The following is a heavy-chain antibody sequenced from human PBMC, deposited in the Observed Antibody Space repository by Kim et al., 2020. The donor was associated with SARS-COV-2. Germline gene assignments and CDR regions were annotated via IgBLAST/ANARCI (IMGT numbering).Heavy chain of an antibody. CDR2: IKSKTDGGTT. CDR3: TTDRYLYYGSGSPNWFDP. Sequence: GGSLRLSCAASGFTFSNAWMSWVRQAPGKGLEWVGRIKSKTDGGTTDYAAPVKGRFTISRDDSKNTLYLQMNSLKTEDTAVYYCTTDRYLYYGSGSPNWFDPWGQGTLVTVSS. D-gene: IGHD3-10*01. V-gene: IGHV3-15*01. J-gene: IGHJ5*02. CDR1: GFTFSNAW.